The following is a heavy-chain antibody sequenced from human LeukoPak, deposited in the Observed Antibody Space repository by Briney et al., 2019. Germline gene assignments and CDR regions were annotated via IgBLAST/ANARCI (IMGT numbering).Heavy chain of an antibody. J-gene: IGHJ3*02. Sequence: SETLSPTCSVSIHSLKRYYWRWIRQPPGKGLEWVGNIYYSGNTNFNPSLVSRVIISVDTSKNQFSLRLSSVTAADRAVYYCVCHGGITIVRGVLSAFDIWGQGTMVTVSS. CDR1: IHSLKRYY. V-gene: IGHV4-59*08. CDR2: IYYSGNT. CDR3: VCHGGITIVRGVLSAFDI. D-gene: IGHD3-10*01.